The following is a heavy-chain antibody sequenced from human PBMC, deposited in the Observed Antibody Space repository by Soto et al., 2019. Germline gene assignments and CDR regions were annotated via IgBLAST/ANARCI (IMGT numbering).Heavy chain of an antibody. J-gene: IGHJ4*01. CDR3: ARSTIAPHLFMYPFDY. CDR1: GGSVSSGSYY. CDR2: IYYSGST. D-gene: IGHD6-6*01. Sequence: SETLSLTCTVSGGSVSSGSYYWSWIRQPPGKGLEWIGYIYYSGSTYYNPSLKSRLTISVDTSKNQLSLELNSVTAADTAVYYCARSTIAPHLFMYPFDYWGQGTLVTVSS. V-gene: IGHV4-61*01.